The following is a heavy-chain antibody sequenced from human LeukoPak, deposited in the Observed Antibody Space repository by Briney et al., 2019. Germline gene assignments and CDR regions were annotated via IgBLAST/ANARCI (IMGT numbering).Heavy chain of an antibody. D-gene: IGHD1-14*01. V-gene: IGHV3-74*01. CDR1: GFTFSSYW. CDR3: AKSRSRFNRLPGY. CDR2: INSDGSST. Sequence: GGSLGLSCAASGFTFSSYWMHWVRQAPGKGLVWVSRINSDGSSTSYADSVKGRFTISRDNAKNTLFLQMNSLRAEDTAVYYCAKSRSRFNRLPGYWGQGTLVTVSS. J-gene: IGHJ4*02.